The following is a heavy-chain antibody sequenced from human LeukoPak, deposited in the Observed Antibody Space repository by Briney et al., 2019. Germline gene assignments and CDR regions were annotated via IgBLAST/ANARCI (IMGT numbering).Heavy chain of an antibody. V-gene: IGHV3-23*01. CDR1: GFTFGSYA. CDR2: ISGSGGST. Sequence: PGGSLRLSCAASGFTFGSYAMSWVRQAPGKGLEWVSAISGSGGSTYYADSVKGRFTISRDNSKNTLYLQMSSLRAEDTAVYYCAKERIAPYYYYMDVWGKGTTVTVSS. J-gene: IGHJ6*03. CDR3: AKERIAPYYYYMDV.